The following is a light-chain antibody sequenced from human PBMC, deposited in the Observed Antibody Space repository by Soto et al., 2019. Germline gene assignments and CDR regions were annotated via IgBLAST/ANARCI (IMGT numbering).Light chain of an antibody. J-gene: IGLJ2*01. Sequence: QSVLTQPPSASGTPGQRVTISCSGSSSNIGSNSVHWYQHLPGTAPKLLIYTNNHRPSGVPDRFSGSRSGTSASLAISGLQSEDEADYYCAAWDDSLNGHVVFGGGTKLTVL. CDR1: SSNIGSNS. CDR3: AAWDDSLNGHVV. V-gene: IGLV1-44*01. CDR2: TNN.